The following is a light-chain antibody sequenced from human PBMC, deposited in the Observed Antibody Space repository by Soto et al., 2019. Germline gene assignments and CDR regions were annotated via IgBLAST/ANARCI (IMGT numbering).Light chain of an antibody. CDR3: QRYGGPSWT. CDR1: QSVTSNS. Sequence: EIVLTQSPGTLSLSPGERATLSCRASQSVTSNSLAWYQQKHGQAPRLLIFGASSRATGIPDKFSGSGSGTDFTLTISRLEPDDFAVYYCQRYGGPSWTFGQGTRVEIK. V-gene: IGKV3-20*01. CDR2: GAS. J-gene: IGKJ1*01.